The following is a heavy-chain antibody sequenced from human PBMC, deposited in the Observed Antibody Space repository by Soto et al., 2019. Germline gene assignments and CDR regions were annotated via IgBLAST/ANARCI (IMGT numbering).Heavy chain of an antibody. Sequence: ASVKVSCKASGYTFTGYYMHWVRQAPGQGLEWMGWINPNSGGTNYAQKFQGWVTMTRDSSINTAYMELSRLRSDDTAVYYCAREVNWGSYPHFDYWGQGTLVTVSS. J-gene: IGHJ4*02. D-gene: IGHD3-16*02. V-gene: IGHV1-2*04. CDR2: INPNSGGT. CDR3: AREVNWGSYPHFDY. CDR1: GYTFTGYY.